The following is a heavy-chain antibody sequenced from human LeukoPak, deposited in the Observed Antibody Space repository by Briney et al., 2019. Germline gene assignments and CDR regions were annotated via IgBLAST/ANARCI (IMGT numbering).Heavy chain of an antibody. J-gene: IGHJ4*02. CDR1: GFNFNTYT. D-gene: IGHD1-26*01. CDR3: AKDTARGSYCGY. V-gene: IGHV3-21*01. CDR2: ISSDSSYI. Sequence: GGSLRLSCAASGFNFNTYTMNWVRQAPGKGLEWVSSISSDSSYIYYADAVHGRFTISRDNSKNTLYLQMNSLRAEDTAVYYCAKDTARGSYCGYWGQGTLVTVSS.